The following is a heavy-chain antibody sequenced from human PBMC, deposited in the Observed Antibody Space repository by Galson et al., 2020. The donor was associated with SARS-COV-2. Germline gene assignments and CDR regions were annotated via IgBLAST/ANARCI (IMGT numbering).Heavy chain of an antibody. J-gene: IGHJ4*02. CDR3: ATRPLGVTICDVAPHNFDF. V-gene: IGHV4-31*03. CDR1: GGSISSGGYY. Sequence: ETSETLSLTCTVSGGSISSGGYYWTWIRQHPGKGLEWIGYIYYSGSTYYNPSLKSRVTISVATSKNQFSLKLSSVTAADTAVYYCATRPLGVTICDVAPHNFDFWGQGTLVTVSS. D-gene: IGHD3-3*01. CDR2: IYYSGST.